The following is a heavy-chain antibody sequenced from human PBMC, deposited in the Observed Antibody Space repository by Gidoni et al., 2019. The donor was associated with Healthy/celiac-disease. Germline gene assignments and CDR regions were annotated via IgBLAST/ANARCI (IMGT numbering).Heavy chain of an antibody. V-gene: IGHV3-21*01. D-gene: IGHD3-10*01. CDR3: ARDSPMVRGVIINYYYGMDV. Sequence: PGKGLEWVSSISSSSSYIYYADSVKGRFTISRDNAKNSLYLQMNSLRAEDTAVYYCARDSPMVRGVIINYYYGMDVWGQGTTVTVSS. CDR2: ISSSSSYI. J-gene: IGHJ6*02.